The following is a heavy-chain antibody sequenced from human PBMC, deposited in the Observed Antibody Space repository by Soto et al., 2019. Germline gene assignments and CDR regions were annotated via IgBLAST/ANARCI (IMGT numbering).Heavy chain of an antibody. CDR1: GYTFTSYG. CDR3: ARTGSYYDILTGYYSIYYGMDV. J-gene: IGHJ6*02. Sequence: QVQLVQSGAEVKKPGASVKVSCKASGYTFTSYGISWVRQAPGQGLEWMGWISAYNGNTNYAQKLQDRVTMTTDTSTSTAYMELRSLRSDDTAVYYCARTGSYYDILTGYYSIYYGMDVWGQGTTVTVSS. V-gene: IGHV1-18*04. CDR2: ISAYNGNT. D-gene: IGHD3-9*01.